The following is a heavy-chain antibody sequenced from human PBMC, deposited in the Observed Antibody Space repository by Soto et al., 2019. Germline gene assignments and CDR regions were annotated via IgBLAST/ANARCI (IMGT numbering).Heavy chain of an antibody. Sequence: PSETLSLTCSVSGGSISHYYWSWIRQSPGKGLEWIGFIFYSGNSNYNPSLKSRVSMSVDMSKNQFSLKLTSVTAPDTAMYYCASHGDHCLIGPFDSWGQEPWSPSPQ. CDR3: ASHGDHCLIGPFDS. J-gene: IGHJ4*01. CDR1: GGSISHYY. CDR2: IFYSGNS. V-gene: IGHV4-59*01. D-gene: IGHD2-21*01.